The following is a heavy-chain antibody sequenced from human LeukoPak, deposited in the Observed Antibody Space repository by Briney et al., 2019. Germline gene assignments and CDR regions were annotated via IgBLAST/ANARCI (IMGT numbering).Heavy chain of an antibody. CDR3: AREDLATSCYLCDY. V-gene: IGHV1-69*06. J-gene: IGHJ4*02. CDR2: IIPIFGTA. CDR1: GGTFSSYA. Sequence: GASVKVSCKASGGTFSSYAISWVRQAPGQGLEWMGGIIPIFGTANYAQKFQGRVTITADKSTSTAYMELSSLRSEDTAVYYCAREDLATSCYLCDYWGQGTLVTVSS. D-gene: IGHD2-2*01.